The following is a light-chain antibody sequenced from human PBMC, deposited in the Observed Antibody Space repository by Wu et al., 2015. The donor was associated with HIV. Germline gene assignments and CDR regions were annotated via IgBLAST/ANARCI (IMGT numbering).Light chain of an antibody. CDR3: QQYGTSPRS. CDR1: QSVSNKY. CDR2: GAS. Sequence: EIVLTQSPGTLSLSPGERVTLSCRASQSVSNKYLAWYQQKPGQPPRLLIYGASSRATGIADRFSGSGSGTDFTLTINRLDPEDFAVYFCQQYGTSPRSFGQGTKLEIK. J-gene: IGKJ2*03. V-gene: IGKV3-20*01.